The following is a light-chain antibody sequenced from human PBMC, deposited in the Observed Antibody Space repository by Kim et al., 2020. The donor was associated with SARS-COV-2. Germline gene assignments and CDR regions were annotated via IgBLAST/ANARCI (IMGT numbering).Light chain of an antibody. CDR2: GNS. CDR1: RSKSGTGYD. J-gene: IGLJ2*01. CDR3: QAYDSSLSVV. V-gene: IGLV1-40*01. Sequence: GKRSTITCTGSRSKSGTGYDIHWYQQLPGTAPKLHIYGNSKRPSGVPDRFSGSKSGTSASLAITGLQAEDEANYYCQAYDSSLSVVFGGGTQLTVL.